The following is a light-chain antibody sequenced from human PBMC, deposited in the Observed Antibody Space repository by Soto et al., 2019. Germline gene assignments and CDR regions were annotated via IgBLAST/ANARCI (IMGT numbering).Light chain of an antibody. Sequence: DIQMTQSPSSLSASVGDRVTITCRASQSISSYLNWYQQKPGKAPKLLIYAASSLQSGVPSRFSGSGSGTDFTLTISSLQPDDFASYFCQEYNTNFRTFGQGTKVDIK. V-gene: IGKV1-39*01. J-gene: IGKJ1*01. CDR1: QSISSY. CDR2: AAS. CDR3: QEYNTNFRT.